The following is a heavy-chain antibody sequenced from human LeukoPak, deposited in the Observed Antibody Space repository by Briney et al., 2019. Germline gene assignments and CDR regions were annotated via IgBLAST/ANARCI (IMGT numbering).Heavy chain of an antibody. D-gene: IGHD2-2*01. CDR1: GFTFSSYG. CDR2: IWYDGSNK. V-gene: IGHV3-33*01. CDR3: AREPEDCSSTSCPLSS. Sequence: GGSLRLSCAASGFTFSSYGMHWVRQAPGKGLEWVAVIWYDGSNKYYADSVKGRFTISRDNSKNTLYLQMNSLRAEDTAVYYCAREPEDCSSTSCPLSSWGQGTLVTVSS. J-gene: IGHJ4*02.